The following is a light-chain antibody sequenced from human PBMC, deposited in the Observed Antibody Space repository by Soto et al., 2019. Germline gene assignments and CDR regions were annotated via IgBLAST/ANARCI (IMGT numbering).Light chain of an antibody. CDR1: QSVTSSY. CDR2: GAS. CDR3: QQFGNSPWT. V-gene: IGKV3-20*01. Sequence: EIVLTQSPGTLSLSPGERATLSCRARQSVTSSYLAWYQQKPGQAPRLLNYGASSRATGIPDRFSGNCSGTDFTITISRLEPEDFAVYYCQQFGNSPWTFGQGTKVEIK. J-gene: IGKJ1*01.